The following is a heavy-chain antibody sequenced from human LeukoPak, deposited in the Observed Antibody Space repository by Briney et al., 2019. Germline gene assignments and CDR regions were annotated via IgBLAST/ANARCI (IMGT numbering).Heavy chain of an antibody. CDR1: GGSFSGYY. Sequence: SETLSLTCAVYGGSFSGYYWSWVRQPPGKGLEWLGEINHSGSTNYNPSLKSRVTISVDTSKNQFSLRLRSVTAADTAVYYCARHSPYSGSYGYWGQGTLVTVSS. CDR3: ARHSPYSGSYGY. V-gene: IGHV4-34*01. J-gene: IGHJ4*02. CDR2: INHSGST. D-gene: IGHD1-26*01.